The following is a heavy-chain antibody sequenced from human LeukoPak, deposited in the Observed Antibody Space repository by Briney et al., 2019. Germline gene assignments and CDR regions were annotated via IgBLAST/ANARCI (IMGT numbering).Heavy chain of an antibody. CDR1: GGTFSSYA. CDR2: IIPIFGTA. V-gene: IGHV1-69*13. J-gene: IGHJ4*02. Sequence: SVKVSCKASGGTFSSYAINWVRQAPGQGLEWMGGIIPIFGTANYAQKFQGRVTITADESTSTAYMELSSLRSEDTAVYYCARAYYYDSSGYYTPLRDWGQGTLVTVSS. CDR3: ARAYYYDSSGYYTPLRD. D-gene: IGHD3-22*01.